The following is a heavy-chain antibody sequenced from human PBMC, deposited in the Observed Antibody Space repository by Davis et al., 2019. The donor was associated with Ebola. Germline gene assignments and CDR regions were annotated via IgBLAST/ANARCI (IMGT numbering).Heavy chain of an antibody. D-gene: IGHD4-17*01. CDR3: AIDADFGEYGWFDP. J-gene: IGHJ5*02. V-gene: IGHV3-30*03. CDR2: ISYDGSNK. Sequence: GESLKISCAASGFTFSSYGMHWVRQAPGKGLEWVAVISYDGSNKYYADSVKGRFTISRDNSKNTLYLQMNSLRLDDTATYFCAIDADFGEYGWFDPWGQGTLVIVSS. CDR1: GFTFSSYG.